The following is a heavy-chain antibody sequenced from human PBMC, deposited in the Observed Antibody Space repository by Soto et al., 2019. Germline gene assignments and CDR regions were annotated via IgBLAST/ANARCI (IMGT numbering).Heavy chain of an antibody. CDR1: GFTFSSYW. CDR2: IKQDGSEK. V-gene: IGHV3-7*01. CDR3: ARIASAGRGWDV. Sequence: EVQLVESGGGLVQPGGSLRLSCAASGFTFSSYWMCWVRQAPVKGLEWVGNIKQDGSEKNYVDFVKGRFTISRDNAKNSLYLQMNSLRAEDTAVYYCARIASAGRGWDVWGQGTTVVVSS. J-gene: IGHJ6*02. D-gene: IGHD6-13*01.